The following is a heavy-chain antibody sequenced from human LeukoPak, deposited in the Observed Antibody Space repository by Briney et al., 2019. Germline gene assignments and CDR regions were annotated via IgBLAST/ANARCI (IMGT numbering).Heavy chain of an antibody. CDR3: ARGYYYGSGSPLDY. CDR1: GFTFSSYD. V-gene: IGHV3-13*01. J-gene: IGHJ4*02. Sequence: GGSLRLSCAASGFTFSSYDMHWVRQATGKGLEWASAIGTAGDTYYPGSVKGRFTISRENAKNSLYLQMNSLRAGDTAVYYCARGYYYGSGSPLDYWGQGTLVTASS. CDR2: IGTAGDT. D-gene: IGHD3-10*01.